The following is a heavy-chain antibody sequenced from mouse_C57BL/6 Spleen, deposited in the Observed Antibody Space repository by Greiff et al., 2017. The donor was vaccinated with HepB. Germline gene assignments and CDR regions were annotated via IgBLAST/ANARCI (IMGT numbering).Heavy chain of an antibody. V-gene: IGHV5-17*01. Sequence: EVQLVESGGGLVKPGGSLKLSCAASGFTFSDYGMHWVRQAPEKGLEWVAYISSGSSTIYYADTVKGRFTISRDNAKNTLFLQMTSLRPEDTAMYYCARAGYYDYDGWFAYWGQGTLVTVSA. D-gene: IGHD2-4*01. CDR2: ISSGSSTI. J-gene: IGHJ3*01. CDR1: GFTFSDYG. CDR3: ARAGYYDYDGWFAY.